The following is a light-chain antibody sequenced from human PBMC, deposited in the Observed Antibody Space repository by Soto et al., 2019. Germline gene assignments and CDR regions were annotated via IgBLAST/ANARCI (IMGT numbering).Light chain of an antibody. CDR3: QQYHSSPRT. CDR2: GAS. V-gene: IGKV3-20*01. Sequence: EIVLTQSPGTLSLSPGERATLSCRASQSVSSSYLAWYQQKPGQAPRLLIYGASSRATGIPDRFSGSGSGTDFTLTISILEPEDFAVYYCQQYHSSPRTFGQGTKVEIK. CDR1: QSVSSSY. J-gene: IGKJ1*01.